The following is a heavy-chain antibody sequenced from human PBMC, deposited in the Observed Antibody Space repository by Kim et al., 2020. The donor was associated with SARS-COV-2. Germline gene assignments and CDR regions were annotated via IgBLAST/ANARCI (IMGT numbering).Heavy chain of an antibody. Sequence: QKFQGRVTVTRDTSTSTVYMELSSLRSEDTAVYYCARGPLWFGELLGYDYWGQGTLVTVSS. J-gene: IGHJ4*02. V-gene: IGHV1-46*01. D-gene: IGHD3-10*01. CDR3: ARGPLWFGELLGYDY.